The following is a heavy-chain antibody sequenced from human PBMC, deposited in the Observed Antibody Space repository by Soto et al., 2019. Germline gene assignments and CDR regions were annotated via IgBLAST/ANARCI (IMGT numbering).Heavy chain of an antibody. J-gene: IGHJ4*02. CDR3: TKGRLDY. D-gene: IGHD6-25*01. Sequence: EVQLVDSGGALVQPGGSLRLSCAASGFTFSSYTMTWVRQAPGKGLEWVSSITSSGGAMYYADSVQGRLTVSRDNAKSSLYLQMNSLTAEDTAVYYCTKGRLDYWGQGSLVTASS. CDR1: GFTFSSYT. CDR2: ITSSGGAM. V-gene: IGHV3-48*01.